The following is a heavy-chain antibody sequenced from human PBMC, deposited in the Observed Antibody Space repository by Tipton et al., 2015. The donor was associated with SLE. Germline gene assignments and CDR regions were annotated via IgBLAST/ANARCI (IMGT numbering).Heavy chain of an antibody. J-gene: IGHJ4*02. V-gene: IGHV3-30*04. Sequence: SLRLSCAASGFTFSSYAMHWVRQAPGKGLEWVAVISYDGSNKYYADSVKGRFTISRDNSKNTLYVQMNSLRAEDTAVYYCAREGVSSPDYWGQGTLVTVSS. CDR1: GFTFSSYA. CDR3: AREGVSSPDY. CDR2: ISYDGSNK. D-gene: IGHD6-13*01.